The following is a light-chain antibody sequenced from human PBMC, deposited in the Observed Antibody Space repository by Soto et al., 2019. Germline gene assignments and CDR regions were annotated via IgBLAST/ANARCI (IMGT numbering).Light chain of an antibody. CDR1: QSVSSTY. J-gene: IGKJ2*01. Sequence: EIVLTQSPGTLSLSPGERATLSCRASQSVSSTYLAWYQQKPGQAPRLLIFATSSRATGIPDRFSGGWSGTDFTLTISRLEPEDFAVYYCQEYGSSPLYAFGQGTKLEIK. CDR2: ATS. CDR3: QEYGSSPLYA. V-gene: IGKV3-20*01.